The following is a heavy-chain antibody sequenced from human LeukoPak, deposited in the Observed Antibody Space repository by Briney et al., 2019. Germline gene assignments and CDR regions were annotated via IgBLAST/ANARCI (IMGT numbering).Heavy chain of an antibody. D-gene: IGHD1-26*01. CDR2: IESKSDGGTT. V-gene: IGHV3-15*04. Sequence: GESLRLSCAASGFTFTDAWMSWVRQAPGKGLEWVGRIESKSDGGTTYYAAPVKGRFTISRDDLKNTLYLQMNSLKTEDTAVYFCTLDDVGLAPDYWGQGTLVTVSS. CDR3: TLDDVGLAPDY. J-gene: IGHJ4*02. CDR1: GFTFTDAW.